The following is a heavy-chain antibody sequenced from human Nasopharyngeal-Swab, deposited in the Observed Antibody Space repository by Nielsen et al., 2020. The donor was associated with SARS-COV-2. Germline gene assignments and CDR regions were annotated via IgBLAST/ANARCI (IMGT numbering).Heavy chain of an antibody. Sequence: GESLKISCAASGYWMTWVRQAPGKGLEWVANMKKDGSEKYYVDSVKGRFTISRDNAKNSLYLQMNSLRAEDTAVYYCARDSYGSGSDYYYYGMDVWGQGTTVTVSS. J-gene: IGHJ6*02. CDR1: GYW. CDR3: ARDSYGSGSDYYYYGMDV. D-gene: IGHD3-10*01. CDR2: MKKDGSEK. V-gene: IGHV3-7*01.